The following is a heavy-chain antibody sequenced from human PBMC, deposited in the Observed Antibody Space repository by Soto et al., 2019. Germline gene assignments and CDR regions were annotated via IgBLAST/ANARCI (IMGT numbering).Heavy chain of an antibody. Sequence: WTWIRQPAGKGLERIGQISGTGNTNHNPSLKSRVTMSVDTSKNQFSLNLMSVTAADTAVYYCARVGMVGTVLGSWFDPWGQGTLVTVSS. CDR3: ARVGMVGTVLGSWFDP. V-gene: IGHV4-4*07. D-gene: IGHD2-8*02. J-gene: IGHJ5*02. CDR2: ISGTGNT.